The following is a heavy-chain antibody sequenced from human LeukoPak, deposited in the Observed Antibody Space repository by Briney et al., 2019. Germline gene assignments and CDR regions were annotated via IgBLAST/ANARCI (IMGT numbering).Heavy chain of an antibody. CDR3: ARRKVAAEIDY. CDR2: IYYRGNT. D-gene: IGHD6-13*01. CDR1: GGSIIDTNYF. Sequence: PSETLSLTCTVSGGSIIDTNYFWCWIRQPPGKGLEWIGSIYYRGNTYYSPSLKSRVTLFVDTSKNHFSLKLSSVTAADTAIYYCARRKVAAEIDYWGRGTLVTVSS. J-gene: IGHJ4*02. V-gene: IGHV4-39*02.